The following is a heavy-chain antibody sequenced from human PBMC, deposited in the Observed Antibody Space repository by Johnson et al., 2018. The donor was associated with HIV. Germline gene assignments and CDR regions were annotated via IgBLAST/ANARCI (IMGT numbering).Heavy chain of an antibody. J-gene: IGHJ3*02. D-gene: IGHD2-2*01. CDR2: IKSKIDDGTI. Sequence: VHLVESGGGLVQPGRSLRLFSTASGCTFGDYAMSWVRQAPGKGLEWVGRIKSKIDDGTIDYATPVKGRFSISRDDSKNTLHLQMNSLKTEDTAVYYCTTDWDIVVVPAPAFDIWGQGTMVTVSS. CDR3: TTDWDIVVVPAPAFDI. CDR1: GCTFGDYA. V-gene: IGHV3-15*01.